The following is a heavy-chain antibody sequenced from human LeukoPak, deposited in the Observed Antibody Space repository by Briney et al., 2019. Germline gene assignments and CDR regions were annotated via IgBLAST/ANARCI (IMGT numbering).Heavy chain of an antibody. D-gene: IGHD6-6*01. V-gene: IGHV3-11*04. CDR3: ARDQPLVDI. Sequence: GRSLRLSCAAFGFTFSYYYKGWIRPAPGKGVEWVSYISSSGSTIYYADSVKGRFTISRDNAKNSLYLQMNSLRAEDTAVYYCARDQPLVDIWGQGKMVTVSS. J-gene: IGHJ3*02. CDR2: ISSSGSTI. CDR1: GFTFSYYY.